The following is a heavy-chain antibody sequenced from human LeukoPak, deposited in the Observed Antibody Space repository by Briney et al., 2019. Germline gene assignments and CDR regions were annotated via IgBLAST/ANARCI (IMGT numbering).Heavy chain of an antibody. CDR1: GFTFSSYG. J-gene: IGHJ1*01. V-gene: IGHV3-23*01. CDR3: AGAYGVDFFFQH. Sequence: GRSLRLSCAASGFTFSSYGMSWVRQAPGKGLEWVSAVSGSGGSTYYADSVKGRFTISRDNPKNTLYLQMNSLRAEDTAVYYCAGAYGVDFFFQHWGQGTLVTVSS. D-gene: IGHD2/OR15-2a*01. CDR2: VSGSGGST.